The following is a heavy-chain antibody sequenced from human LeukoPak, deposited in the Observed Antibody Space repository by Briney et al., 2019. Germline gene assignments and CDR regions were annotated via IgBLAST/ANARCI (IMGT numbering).Heavy chain of an antibody. CDR3: AREVRGYCSSTSCESY. V-gene: IGHV3-66*02. Sequence: GGSLRLSCEASGFTVSSNYMSWVRQAPGKGLDWVSVIYSGGSTYYADSVKGRFTISRDNSKNTLYLQMNSLRAEDTAVYYCAREVRGYCSSTSCESYWGQGTLVTVSS. CDR2: IYSGGST. J-gene: IGHJ4*02. CDR1: GFTVSSNY. D-gene: IGHD2-2*01.